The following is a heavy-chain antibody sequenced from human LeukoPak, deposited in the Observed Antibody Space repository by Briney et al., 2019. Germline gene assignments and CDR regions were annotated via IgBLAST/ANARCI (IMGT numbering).Heavy chain of an antibody. D-gene: IGHD3-22*01. CDR3: AKEHSSMIVVRGGVDY. V-gene: IGHV4-38-2*02. CDR1: GYSISSGYY. Sequence: SETLSLTCTASGYSISSGYYWCCIRQPPGKGLWWVGSIHHSGSTYYTPSLKSRVTISVDTSKNQFSLKLSSVTAADTALYYCAKEHSSMIVVRGGVDYWGQGTLVTVSS. J-gene: IGHJ4*02. CDR2: IHHSGST.